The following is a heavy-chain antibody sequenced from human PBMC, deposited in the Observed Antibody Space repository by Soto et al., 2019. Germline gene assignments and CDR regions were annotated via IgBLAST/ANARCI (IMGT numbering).Heavy chain of an antibody. CDR1: GGSFSGYY. CDR2: INHSGST. D-gene: IGHD3-22*01. Sequence: SETLSLTCAVYGGSFSGYYWSWIRQPPGKGLEWIGEINHSGSTNYNPSLKSRVTISVDTSKNQFSLKLSSVTAADTAVYYCARETYYYDSSGPHRVGFEYWGQGTLVTVSS. V-gene: IGHV4-34*01. CDR3: ARETYYYDSSGPHRVGFEY. J-gene: IGHJ4*02.